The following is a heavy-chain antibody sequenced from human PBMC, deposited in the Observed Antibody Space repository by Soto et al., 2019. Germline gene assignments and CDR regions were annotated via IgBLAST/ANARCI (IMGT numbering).Heavy chain of an antibody. CDR1: GFTFSIYA. Sequence: PGGSLRLSCSASGFTFSIYAMHWVRQAPGKGLEYVSSISTNGGSTDYADSVKGRFTISRDNSKNTVYLQMSSLRVEDTAVYYCARDFQDGSGSYSFDYWGQGTLVTVSS. CDR3: ARDFQDGSGSYSFDY. J-gene: IGHJ4*02. V-gene: IGHV3-64D*06. D-gene: IGHD3-10*01. CDR2: ISTNGGST.